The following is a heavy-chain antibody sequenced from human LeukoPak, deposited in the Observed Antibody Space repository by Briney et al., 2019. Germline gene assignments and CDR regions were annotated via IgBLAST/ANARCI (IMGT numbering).Heavy chain of an antibody. Sequence: PGGSLRLSCAASGFTFSSYGRHWVRQAPGKGLEWVAVISYDGSNKYYADSVKGRFTISRDNSKNTLYLQMNSLRAEDTAVYYCAKDHPFDGGQFDYWGQGTLVTVSS. CDR3: AKDHPFDGGQFDY. J-gene: IGHJ4*02. D-gene: IGHD4-23*01. CDR1: GFTFSSYG. V-gene: IGHV3-30*18. CDR2: ISYDGSNK.